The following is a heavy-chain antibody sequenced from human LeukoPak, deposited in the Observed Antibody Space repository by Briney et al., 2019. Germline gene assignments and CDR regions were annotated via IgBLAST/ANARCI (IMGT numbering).Heavy chain of an antibody. CDR3: ARERLRGVAGPGWFDP. Sequence: GGSLRLSCAASGFRFSNFWMSWVRQAPGKGLEWVANIKQDGSEKYYVDSVKGRFTLSRDNAKSSLYLQMNSLRAEDTAVYYCARERLRGVAGPGWFDPWGQGTLVTVSS. D-gene: IGHD3-10*01. J-gene: IGHJ5*02. CDR1: GFRFSNFW. CDR2: IKQDGSEK. V-gene: IGHV3-7*01.